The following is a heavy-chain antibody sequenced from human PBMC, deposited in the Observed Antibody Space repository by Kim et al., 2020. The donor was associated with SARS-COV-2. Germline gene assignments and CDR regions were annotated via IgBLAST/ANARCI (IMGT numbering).Heavy chain of an antibody. V-gene: IGHV3-20*01. CDR2: INWNGGST. CDR1: GFTFDDYG. D-gene: IGHD3-22*01. Sequence: GGSLRLSCAASGFTFDDYGMSWVRQAPGKGLEWVSGINWNGGSTGYADSVKGRFTISRDNAKNSLYLQMNSLRAEDTALYHCAREAYYYDSSGYWLPYYFDYWGQGTLVTVSS. J-gene: IGHJ4*02. CDR3: AREAYYYDSSGYWLPYYFDY.